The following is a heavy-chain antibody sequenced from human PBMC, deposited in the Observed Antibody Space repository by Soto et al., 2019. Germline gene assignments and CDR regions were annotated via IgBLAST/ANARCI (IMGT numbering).Heavy chain of an antibody. V-gene: IGHV4-4*07. Sequence: SETLSLTCTVSGGSISSYDWSWIRQPAGKGLEWIGRIYTSGSTNYNPSLKSRVTMSVDTSTNQFSLKLSSVTAADTAVYYCARDPDFGWSDPWGRGTLVTVSS. CDR1: GGSISSYD. J-gene: IGHJ5*02. CDR3: ARDPDFGWSDP. D-gene: IGHD3-3*01. CDR2: IYTSGST.